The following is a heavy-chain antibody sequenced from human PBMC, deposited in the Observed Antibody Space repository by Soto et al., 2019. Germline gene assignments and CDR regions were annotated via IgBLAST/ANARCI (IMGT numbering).Heavy chain of an antibody. V-gene: IGHV4-59*01. Sequence: PSETLSLTCTVSGGSISSYYWSWIRQPPGKGLEWIGYIYYSGSTNYNPSLKSRVTISVETSKNQFSLKLSSVTAADTAVYYCARYPPVEFTSFGVVKYDAFEIWRQGTMVTVSS. J-gene: IGHJ3*02. CDR1: GGSISSYY. CDR3: ARYPPVEFTSFGVVKYDAFEI. CDR2: IYYSGST. D-gene: IGHD3-3*01.